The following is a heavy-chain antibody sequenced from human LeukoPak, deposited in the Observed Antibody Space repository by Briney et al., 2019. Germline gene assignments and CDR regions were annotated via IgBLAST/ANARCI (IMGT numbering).Heavy chain of an antibody. D-gene: IGHD4-17*01. V-gene: IGHV4-39*07. J-gene: IGHJ4*02. CDR2: IYYSGST. CDR1: GGFISSSSYY. CDR3: ARGLDYGDPFFDY. Sequence: PSETLSLTCTVSGGFISSSSYYWGWIRQPPGKGLEWIGSIYYSGSTYYNPSLKSRVTISVDTSKNQFSLKLSSVTAADTAVYYCARGLDYGDPFFDYWGQGTLVTVSS.